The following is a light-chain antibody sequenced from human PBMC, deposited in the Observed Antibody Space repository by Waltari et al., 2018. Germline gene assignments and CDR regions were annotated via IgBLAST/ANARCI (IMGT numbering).Light chain of an antibody. CDR3: SSYVSSDTLEL. J-gene: IGLJ2*01. V-gene: IGLV2-14*03. Sequence: HSALTQPASVSGSPGQSITISCTGTSSDVGGYNYVSWYQQHPGKAPKLMIFDVSNRPSGVSIRFSVSKSGNTASLTISGLQAEDEADYYCSSYVSSDTLELFGGGTSLTVL. CDR2: DVS. CDR1: SSDVGGYNY.